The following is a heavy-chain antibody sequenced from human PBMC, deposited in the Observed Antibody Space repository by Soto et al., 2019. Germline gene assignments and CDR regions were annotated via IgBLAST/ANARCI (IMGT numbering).Heavy chain of an antibody. Sequence: SETLSLTCTVSGGSISSGGYYWSWIRQHPGKGLEWIGYIYYSGSTYYNPSLKSRVTISVDTSKNQFSLKLSSVTAADTAVYYCARERHCSSTSCYGDYTFYFDYWGQGTLVTVSS. CDR1: GGSISSGGYY. V-gene: IGHV4-31*03. D-gene: IGHD2-2*01. CDR2: IYYSGST. J-gene: IGHJ4*02. CDR3: ARERHCSSTSCYGDYTFYFDY.